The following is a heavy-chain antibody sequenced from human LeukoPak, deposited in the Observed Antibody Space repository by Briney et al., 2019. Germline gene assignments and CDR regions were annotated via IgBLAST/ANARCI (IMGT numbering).Heavy chain of an antibody. V-gene: IGHV3-66*01. CDR3: ARWHTLDV. Sequence: GGSLRLSCAASGFTVSSNYMSWVRQAPGKGLEWVSVIYSGGSTYYADSVKGRFTISRDNAKNSLYLQMNSLRAEDTAVYYCARWHTLDVWGQGTTVIVSS. D-gene: IGHD2-2*02. J-gene: IGHJ6*02. CDR2: IYSGGST. CDR1: GFTVSSNY.